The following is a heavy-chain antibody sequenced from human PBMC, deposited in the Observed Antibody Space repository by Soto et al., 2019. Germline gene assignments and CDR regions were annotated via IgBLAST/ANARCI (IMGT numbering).Heavy chain of an antibody. CDR2: ISAYNGNT. CDR3: ARESETYYYDSSGYYDVRDDAFYI. J-gene: IGHJ3*02. V-gene: IGHV1-18*01. CDR1: GYTFTSYG. D-gene: IGHD3-22*01. Sequence: QVQLVQSGAEVKKPGASVKVSCKASGYTFTSYGISWVRQAPGQGLEWMGWISAYNGNTNYAQKLQGRVTMTTDTSTSTAYMELRSLRSDDTAVYYCARESETYYYDSSGYYDVRDDAFYIWGQGTMVTVSS.